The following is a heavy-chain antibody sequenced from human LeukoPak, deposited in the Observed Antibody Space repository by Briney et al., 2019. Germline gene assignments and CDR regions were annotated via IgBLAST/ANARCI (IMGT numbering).Heavy chain of an antibody. D-gene: IGHD3-3*01. J-gene: IGHJ3*02. CDR2: INPSNGIP. Sequence: GASVKVSCKASGFTFSNHFMHWVRQAPGQGLEWMGIINPSNGIPNYAQKFQGRVTMTRDMSTSTVYMELSSLTSEDTAVYYCATNQVASSRFLEWLEAFDIWGQGTMVTVSS. V-gene: IGHV1-46*01. CDR1: GFTFSNHF. CDR3: ATNQVASSRFLEWLEAFDI.